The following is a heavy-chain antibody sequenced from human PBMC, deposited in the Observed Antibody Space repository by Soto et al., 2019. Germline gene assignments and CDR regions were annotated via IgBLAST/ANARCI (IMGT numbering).Heavy chain of an antibody. CDR3: AKEGEHSSGWANFDY. V-gene: IGHV3-74*01. D-gene: IGHD6-19*01. CDR1: GFTSSRYY. Sequence: GGSLRLSCAASGFTSSRYYMHWVRQAPGKGLMWVSRINGGGSRTTYADSVKGRFTISRDNAKNTLYLQMNSLRVEDTAVYYCAKEGEHSSGWANFDYWGQGTLVTVSS. J-gene: IGHJ4*02. CDR2: INGGGSRT.